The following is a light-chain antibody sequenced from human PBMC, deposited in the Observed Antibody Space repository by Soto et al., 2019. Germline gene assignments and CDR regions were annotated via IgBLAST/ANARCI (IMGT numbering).Light chain of an antibody. CDR1: SSNIGSNY. CDR2: GNN. V-gene: IGLV1-47*02. Sequence: QSVLTQPPSASGTPGQRVTISCSGSSSNIGSNYVYWYQQLPGTAPKLLIFGNNQRPSGVPDRSSGSKSGTSASLAISGLRSEDEADYYCAAWDDSLSGYVFGTGTKVTVL. CDR3: AAWDDSLSGYV. J-gene: IGLJ1*01.